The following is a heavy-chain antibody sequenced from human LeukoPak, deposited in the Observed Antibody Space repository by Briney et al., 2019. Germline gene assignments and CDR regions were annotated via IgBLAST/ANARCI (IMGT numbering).Heavy chain of an antibody. J-gene: IGHJ4*02. D-gene: IGHD6-13*01. CDR3: VWGGVVAAAGMYYFDY. V-gene: IGHV1-2*02. CDR2: INPNSGGT. Sequence: ASVKVSCKASGYTFTSYGIGWVRQAPGQGLEWMGWINPNSGGTNYAQKFQGRVTMTRDTSISTAYMELSRLRSDDTAVYYCVWGGVVAAAGMYYFDYWGQGTLVTVSS. CDR1: GYTFTSYG.